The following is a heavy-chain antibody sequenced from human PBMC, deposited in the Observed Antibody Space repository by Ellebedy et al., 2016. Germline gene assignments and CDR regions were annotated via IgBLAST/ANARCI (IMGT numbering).Heavy chain of an antibody. CDR3: ARDQPSYCSSGSCYMYYFDS. V-gene: IGHV3-48*02. D-gene: IGHD2-2*02. Sequence: GGSLRLXCAASGFVFRIYSMNWVRQAPGKGLEWISYIDSSSGNRYYADSVKGRFTISRDNAKNSLFLQMNSLRDDDTAVYYCARDQPSYCSSGSCYMYYFDSWGQGTLVTVSS. J-gene: IGHJ4*02. CDR2: IDSSSGNR. CDR1: GFVFRIYS.